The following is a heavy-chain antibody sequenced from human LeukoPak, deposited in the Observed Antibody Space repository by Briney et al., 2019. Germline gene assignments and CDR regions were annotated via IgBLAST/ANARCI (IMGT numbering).Heavy chain of an antibody. CDR1: GFTFNRYT. J-gene: IGHJ4*02. V-gene: IGHV3-21*06. CDR2: ISSDSSSI. CDR3: ARVPPSY. Sequence: GGSLRLSCEASGFTFNRYTMKWVRQAPGKGLEYVSSISSDSSSIYYAESVKGRFTISRDNAKSSLYLQLNSLRAEDAGAYYCARVPPSYWGQGTPVTVSS.